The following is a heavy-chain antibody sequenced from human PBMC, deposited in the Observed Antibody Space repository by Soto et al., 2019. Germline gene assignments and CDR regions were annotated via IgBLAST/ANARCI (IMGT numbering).Heavy chain of an antibody. Sequence: GGSLRLSCAASGFTFSSYAMSWVRQAPGKGLEWVSAISGSGGSTYYADSVKGRFTISRDNSKNTLYLQMNSLRADDTAVYYCAKDLPEITIFGVAKSYYYYYMDVWGKGTTVTVSS. CDR1: GFTFSSYA. V-gene: IGHV3-23*01. CDR2: ISGSGGST. CDR3: AKDLPEITIFGVAKSYYYYYMDV. D-gene: IGHD3-3*01. J-gene: IGHJ6*03.